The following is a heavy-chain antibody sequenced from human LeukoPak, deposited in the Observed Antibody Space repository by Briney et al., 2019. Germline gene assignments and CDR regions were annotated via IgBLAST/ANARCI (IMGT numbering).Heavy chain of an antibody. CDR1: GFTFSSYA. D-gene: IGHD3-10*01. Sequence: GGSLRLSCAASGFTFSSYAMTWVRQAPGKGLEWVSTISSSGGSTYYADSVKGRFTISRDNSKNTLYLQMNSLRAEDTAVYYCAKDAVWFGDHGHFDYWGQGTLVTVSS. CDR2: ISSSGGST. CDR3: AKDAVWFGDHGHFDY. V-gene: IGHV3-23*01. J-gene: IGHJ4*02.